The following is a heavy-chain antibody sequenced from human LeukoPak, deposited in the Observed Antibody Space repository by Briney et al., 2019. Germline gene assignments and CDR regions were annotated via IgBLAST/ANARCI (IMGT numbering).Heavy chain of an antibody. D-gene: IGHD3-3*02. J-gene: IGHJ6*02. Sequence: PGGSLRLSCAASGFTFSSYAMHWVRQAPGKGLEWVSGISAGGYDTYYPDSVRGRFTISRDNSKNTLYLQMNSLRADDTAVYYCALARGYYYYYGMDIWGQGTTVTVSS. CDR1: GFTFSSYA. CDR3: ALARGYYYYYGMDI. V-gene: IGHV3-23*01. CDR2: ISAGGYDT.